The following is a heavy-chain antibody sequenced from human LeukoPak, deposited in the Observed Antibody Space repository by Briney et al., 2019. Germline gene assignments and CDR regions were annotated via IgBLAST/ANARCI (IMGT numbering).Heavy chain of an antibody. Sequence: PGGSLRLSCAASGFTFSSYGMHWVRQAPGKRLEWVAYIRYHGSNINYADSVKGRFTISRDNSKDTLFLQMSSLRAEDTAVYYCAKVLTGYCGSTSCPFDSWGQGTLVTVST. D-gene: IGHD2-2*01. CDR2: IRYHGSNI. V-gene: IGHV3-30*02. CDR1: GFTFSSYG. J-gene: IGHJ4*02. CDR3: AKVLTGYCGSTSCPFDS.